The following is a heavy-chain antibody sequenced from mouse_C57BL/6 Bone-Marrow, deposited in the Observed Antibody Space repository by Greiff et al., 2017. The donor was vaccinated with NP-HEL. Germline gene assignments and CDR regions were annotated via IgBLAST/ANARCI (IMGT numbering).Heavy chain of an antibody. CDR1: GFTFSDAW. CDR2: IRNKANNHAT. V-gene: IGHV6-6*01. CDR3: TRLNSNLIPHAMDY. D-gene: IGHD2-5*01. J-gene: IGHJ4*01. Sequence: EVKVVESGGGLVQPGGSMKLSCAASGFTFSDAWMDWVRQSPEKGLEWVAEIRNKANNHATYYAESVKGRFTISRDDSKSSVYLQMNSLRAEDTGIYYCTRLNSNLIPHAMDYWGQGTSVTVSS.